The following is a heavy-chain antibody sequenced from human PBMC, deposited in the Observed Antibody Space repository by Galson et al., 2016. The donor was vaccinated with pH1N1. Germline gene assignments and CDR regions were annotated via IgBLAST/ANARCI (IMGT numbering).Heavy chain of an antibody. CDR1: EYTFIGYY. V-gene: IGHV1-2*06. J-gene: IGHJ4*02. CDR2: INPNNGDT. D-gene: IGHD1-26*01. CDR3: ARAPMGSTLYYCDY. Sequence: SVKVSCKASEYTFIGYYIHWMRQAPGHGLAWMGRINPNNGDTHYAQNFQGRVTMTRDTSISAAYMDLNRLRSDDTAVYYCARAPMGSTLYYCDYWGQGTLVTVSS.